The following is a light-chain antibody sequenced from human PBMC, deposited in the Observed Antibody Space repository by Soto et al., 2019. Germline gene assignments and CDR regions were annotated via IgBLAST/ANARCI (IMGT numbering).Light chain of an antibody. Sequence: IVMTQSPATLSVSPGGRASLSCRASQSVSNNLAWYQQKPGQAPRLLIYGASTLAAGIAGRFSGSGSGTEFPLIVSSLQSDDLAVYYCQQYHNAGSTVGQGTKVEI. CDR2: GAS. J-gene: IGKJ1*01. CDR3: QQYHNAGST. CDR1: QSVSNN. V-gene: IGKV3-15*01.